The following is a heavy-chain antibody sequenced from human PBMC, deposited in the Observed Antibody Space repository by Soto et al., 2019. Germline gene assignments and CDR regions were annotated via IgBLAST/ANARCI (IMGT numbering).Heavy chain of an antibody. CDR2: SSGSGDST. D-gene: IGHD6-13*01. CDR1: GFTFSSYA. CDR3: AKDRDGAAAGPTKSYGMDV. Sequence: EVQLLESGGGLVQPGGSLRLSCAASGFTFSSYAMSWVRQAPGKGLEWVSVSSGSGDSTYYADSVRGRFTISRDNAKNTLYLQMNSLRAEDTAVYYCAKDRDGAAAGPTKSYGMDVWGQGTTVTVSS. V-gene: IGHV3-23*01. J-gene: IGHJ6*02.